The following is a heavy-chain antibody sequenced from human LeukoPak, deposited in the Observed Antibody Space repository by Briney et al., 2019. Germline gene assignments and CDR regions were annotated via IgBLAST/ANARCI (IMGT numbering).Heavy chain of an antibody. CDR3: ARGSLYNWNDCRPMCYYYGMDV. CDR1: GYTFTGHY. Sequence: ASVKVSCKASGYTFTGHYMHWVRQAPGQGLEWMGWINPNSGGTNYAQKFQGWVTMTRDTSISTAYMELSRLRSDDTAVYYCARGSLYNWNDCRPMCYYYGMDVWGQGTTATVSS. CDR2: INPNSGGT. D-gene: IGHD1-1*01. J-gene: IGHJ6*02. V-gene: IGHV1-2*04.